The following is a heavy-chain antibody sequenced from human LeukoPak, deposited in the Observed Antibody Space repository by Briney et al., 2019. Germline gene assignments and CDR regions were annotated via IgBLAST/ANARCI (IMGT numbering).Heavy chain of an antibody. Sequence: ASVKVSCKASGATFGSYAISWVRQAPGQGLEWMGGIIPIFGTANYAQKFQGRVTITADESTSTAYMELSSLRSEDTAVYYCALSAVTSWYYFDYWGQGTLVTVSS. CDR3: ALSAVTSWYYFDY. CDR2: IIPIFGTA. J-gene: IGHJ4*02. CDR1: GATFGSYA. D-gene: IGHD4-17*01. V-gene: IGHV1-69*13.